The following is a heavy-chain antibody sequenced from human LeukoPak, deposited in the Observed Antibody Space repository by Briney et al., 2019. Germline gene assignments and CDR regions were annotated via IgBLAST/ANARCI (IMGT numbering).Heavy chain of an antibody. CDR2: ISGRDGKK. V-gene: IGHV3-23*01. CDR1: GFILSSYA. J-gene: IGHJ4*01. Sequence: GGSLRHSCVASGFILSSYAISWVRPAPAKGLERVSIISGRDGKKCYADSVEGRVTISRDNYKNTMYLQMNSLTAVDTTVYHCAKGSYYYYSADYFYYCGERTPGTLSS. CDR3: AKGSYYYYSADYFYY. D-gene: IGHD3-10*01.